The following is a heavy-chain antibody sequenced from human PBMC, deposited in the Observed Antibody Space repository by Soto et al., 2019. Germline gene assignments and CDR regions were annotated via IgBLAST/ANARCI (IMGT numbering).Heavy chain of an antibody. V-gene: IGHV4-59*01. D-gene: IGHD2-8*02. CDR1: GGSISSYY. Sequence: QVQLQESGPGLVKPSETLSLTCTVSGGSISSYYWSRIRQPPGKGLEWIGYIYYSGITDYNPSLKSRVTISVDTSKSQFSLKLSSVTAADTAVYYCARGGGVYYFDYWGQGTLVTVSS. J-gene: IGHJ4*02. CDR3: ARGGGVYYFDY. CDR2: IYYSGIT.